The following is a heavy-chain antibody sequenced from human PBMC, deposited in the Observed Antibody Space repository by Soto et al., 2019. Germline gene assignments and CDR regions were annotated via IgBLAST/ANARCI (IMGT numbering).Heavy chain of an antibody. CDR2: ISSSSSYI. V-gene: IGHV3-21*01. CDR3: ARERILNWFDP. Sequence: GGSLRLSCAASGFTFSSYSMNWVRQAPGKGLEWVSSISSSSSYIYYADSVKGRFTISRDNAKNSLYLQMNSLRAEDTAVYYCARERILNWFDPWGQGTLVTVSS. CDR1: GFTFSSYS. J-gene: IGHJ5*02.